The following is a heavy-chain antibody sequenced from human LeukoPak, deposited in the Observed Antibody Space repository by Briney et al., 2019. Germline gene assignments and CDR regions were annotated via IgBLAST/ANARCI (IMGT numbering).Heavy chain of an antibody. V-gene: IGHV1-46*01. Sequence: ASVKVSFKASGYTFTSYYMHWVRQAPGQGLEWMGIINPSGGSTSYAQKFQGRVTMTRDTSTSTVYMELSSLRSEDTAVYYCARDPFGELCDIWGQGTMVTVSS. D-gene: IGHD3-10*01. CDR3: ARDPFGELCDI. CDR2: INPSGGST. CDR1: GYTFTSYY. J-gene: IGHJ3*02.